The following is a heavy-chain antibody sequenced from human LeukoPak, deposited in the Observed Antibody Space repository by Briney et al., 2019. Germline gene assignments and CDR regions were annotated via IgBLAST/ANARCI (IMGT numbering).Heavy chain of an antibody. CDR1: GYTFTSYD. CDR2: MNPNSGNT. Sequence: ASVKVSCKASGYTFTSYDINWVRQATGQGLEWMGWMNPNSGNTGYAQKFQGRVTITRNTSISTAYMELSSLRSEDTAVYYCARESSGSRRVNNYYYMDVWGKGTTVTVSS. V-gene: IGHV1-8*03. D-gene: IGHD1-26*01. CDR3: ARESSGSRRVNNYYYMDV. J-gene: IGHJ6*03.